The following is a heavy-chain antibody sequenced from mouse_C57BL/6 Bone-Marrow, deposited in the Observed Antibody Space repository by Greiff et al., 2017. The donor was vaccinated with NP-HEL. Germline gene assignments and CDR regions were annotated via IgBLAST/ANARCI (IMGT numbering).Heavy chain of an antibody. CDR2: ILPGSGST. CDR3: ARDLWLRQDWYFDV. J-gene: IGHJ1*03. CDR1: GYTFTGYW. Sequence: LKQSGAELMKPGASVKLSCKATGYTFTGYWIEWVKQRPGHGLEWIGEILPGSGSTNYNEKFKGKATFTADTSSNTAYMQLSSLTTEDSAIYYCARDLWLRQDWYFDVWGTGTTVTVSS. V-gene: IGHV1-9*01. D-gene: IGHD2-2*01.